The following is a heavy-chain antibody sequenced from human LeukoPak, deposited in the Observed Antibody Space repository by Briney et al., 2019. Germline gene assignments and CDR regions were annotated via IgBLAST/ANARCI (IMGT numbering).Heavy chain of an antibody. D-gene: IGHD1-26*01. CDR2: INPNSGGT. Sequence: ASVKVSCKASGYTFTGYYMHWVRQAPGQGLEWMGWINPNSGGTNYAQKFQGRVTMTRDTSISTAYMKLSRLRSDDTAVYYCARDDSGSYYFDYWGQGTLVTVSS. J-gene: IGHJ4*02. CDR1: GYTFTGYY. V-gene: IGHV1-2*02. CDR3: ARDDSGSYYFDY.